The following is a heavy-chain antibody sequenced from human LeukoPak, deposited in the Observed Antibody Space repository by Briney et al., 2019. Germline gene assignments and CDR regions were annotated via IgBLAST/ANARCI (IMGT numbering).Heavy chain of an antibody. J-gene: IGHJ4*02. Sequence: PGGSLRLSCAASGFTFSSYGMHCVRQAPGKGLEWVAVISYDGSNKYYADSVKGRFTISRDNSKNTLYLQMNSLRAEDTAVYYCAKDLRPYYGSGSTDFDYWGQGTLVTVSS. CDR1: GFTFSSYG. V-gene: IGHV3-30*18. CDR2: ISYDGSNK. CDR3: AKDLRPYYGSGSTDFDY. D-gene: IGHD3-10*01.